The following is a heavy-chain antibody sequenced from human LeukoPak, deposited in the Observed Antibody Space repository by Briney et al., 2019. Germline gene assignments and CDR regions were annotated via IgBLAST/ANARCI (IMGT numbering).Heavy chain of an antibody. CDR1: GYSFNSYW. D-gene: IGHD5-12*01. V-gene: IGHV5-51*01. Sequence: GESLKISCKGSGYSFNSYWIGWVRQMPGKGLEWMGIIYPGDSDTRYSPSFQGQVTISADKSNSTAYLQWSSLKASDTAMYYCARLPGIVATIERYFDYWGQGTLVTVSS. CDR3: ARLPGIVATIERYFDY. CDR2: IYPGDSDT. J-gene: IGHJ4*02.